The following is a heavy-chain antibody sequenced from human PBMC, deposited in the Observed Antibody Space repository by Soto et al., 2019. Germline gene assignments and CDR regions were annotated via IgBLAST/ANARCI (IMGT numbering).Heavy chain of an antibody. Sequence: ASVKVSCKASGYTFTSYGISWMRQAPGQGLEWMGWISAYNGNTNYAQKLQGRVTMTTDTSTSTAYIELRSLRSDDTAVYYCARDSRAAARNYDILTGSGYYYGMDVWGQGTTVTVSS. CDR3: ARDSRAAARNYDILTGSGYYYGMDV. V-gene: IGHV1-18*01. CDR2: ISAYNGNT. J-gene: IGHJ6*02. D-gene: IGHD3-9*01. CDR1: GYTFTSYG.